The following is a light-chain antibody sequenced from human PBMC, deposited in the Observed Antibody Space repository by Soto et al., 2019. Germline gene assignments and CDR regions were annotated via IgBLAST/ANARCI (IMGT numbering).Light chain of an antibody. V-gene: IGKV3D-15*01. CDR1: QSIISN. Sequence: EIVLTQSPGTLSLSPGERATLSCRASQSIISNYLAWYQQRPGQAPRLLIYGASSRATGITDNFSGSGSGTEFTLTISSLQSEDFAVYYCQQYNNWPTFGQGTKVDIK. CDR3: QQYNNWPT. CDR2: GAS. J-gene: IGKJ1*01.